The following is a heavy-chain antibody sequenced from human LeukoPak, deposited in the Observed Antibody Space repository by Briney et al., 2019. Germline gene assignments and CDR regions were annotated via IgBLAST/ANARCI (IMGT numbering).Heavy chain of an antibody. V-gene: IGHV3-33*03. J-gene: IGHJ4*02. CDR1: GFTFSNYA. Sequence: GGSLRLSCAASGFTFSNYAMHWVRQAPGKGLEWVAVIWYDGSPKYYPDSVKGRFTISRDNSKSTLYLQMNSLRAEDMAVYYCTRVGYIDEGIDYWGRGTLVTVSS. CDR3: TRVGYIDEGIDY. CDR2: IWYDGSPK. D-gene: IGHD5-24*01.